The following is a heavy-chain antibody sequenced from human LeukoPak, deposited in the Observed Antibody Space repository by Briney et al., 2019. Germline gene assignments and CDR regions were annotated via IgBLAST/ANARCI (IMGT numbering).Heavy chain of an antibody. CDR2: IYYSGST. V-gene: IGHV4-39*07. D-gene: IGHD1-7*01. CDR3: ARYAKRITGTTLTYMDV. J-gene: IGHJ6*03. CDR1: GGSISSSSYY. Sequence: PSETLSLTCTVSGGSISSSSYYWGWIRQPPGKGLEWIGSIYYSGSTYYNPSLKSRVTISVDTSKNQFSLKLSSVTAADTAVYYCARYAKRITGTTLTYMDVWGKGTTVTVSS.